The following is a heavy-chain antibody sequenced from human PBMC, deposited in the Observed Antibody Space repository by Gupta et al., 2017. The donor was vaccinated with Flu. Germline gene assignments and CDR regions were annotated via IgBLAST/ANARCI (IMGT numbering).Heavy chain of an antibody. V-gene: IGHV4-4*07. J-gene: IGHJ4*02. Sequence: GLEWIGRIYASGPNNDNPSLKSLLPRSVDTAKNQLSLQMKSVTAADTAIYFCARDRGGSYHFDSWGQGIQVTVSS. CDR2: IYASGPN. D-gene: IGHD3-10*01. CDR3: ARDRGGSYHFDS.